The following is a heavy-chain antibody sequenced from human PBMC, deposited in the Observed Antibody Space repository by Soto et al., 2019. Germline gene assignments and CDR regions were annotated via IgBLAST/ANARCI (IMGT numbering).Heavy chain of an antibody. CDR3: ASEGLLARLYYYYYMDV. V-gene: IGHV3-33*01. Sequence: QVQLVESGGGVVQPGRSLRLSCAASGFTFSTYGMHWVRQAPGKGLEWVAVIWYDGSNKYYADSVKGRFTISRDNSKNTLYLQMNSLRAEDTSVYYCASEGLLARLYYYYYMDVWGKGTTVTVSS. CDR2: IWYDGSNK. J-gene: IGHJ6*03. CDR1: GFTFSTYG. D-gene: IGHD2-8*02.